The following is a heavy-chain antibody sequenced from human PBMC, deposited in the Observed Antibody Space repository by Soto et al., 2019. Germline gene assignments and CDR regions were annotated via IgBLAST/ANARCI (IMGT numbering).Heavy chain of an antibody. CDR1: GYTFTSYY. Sequence: QVQLVQSGAEVKKPGASVKVSCKASGYTFTSYYMHWVRQAPGQGLEWMGIINPSGGSTSYAQKFQGRVTMTRDSSASTVYMELSSLRSEETAVYYCARVRGSSWYYYYGMDVWGQGTTVTVSS. D-gene: IGHD6-6*01. V-gene: IGHV1-46*01. CDR3: ARVRGSSWYYYYGMDV. CDR2: INPSGGST. J-gene: IGHJ6*02.